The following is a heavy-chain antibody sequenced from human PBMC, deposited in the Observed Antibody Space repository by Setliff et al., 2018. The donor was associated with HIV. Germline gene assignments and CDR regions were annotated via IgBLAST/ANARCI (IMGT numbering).Heavy chain of an antibody. Sequence: SETLSLTCTVSGGSISTSSYYWGWVRQPPGKGLEWIGSIYSTGNTYYSPSLKNRVSLSVDTSRSQFSLRLNSVTAADTGVYYCARLFQWMSYSFDIWGQGTMVTVSS. J-gene: IGHJ3*02. CDR1: GGSISTSSYY. CDR3: ARLFQWMSYSFDI. V-gene: IGHV4-39*01. D-gene: IGHD5-12*01. CDR2: IYSTGNT.